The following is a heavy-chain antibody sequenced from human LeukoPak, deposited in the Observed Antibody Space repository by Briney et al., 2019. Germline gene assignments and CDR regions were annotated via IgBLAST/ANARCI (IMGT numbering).Heavy chain of an antibody. J-gene: IGHJ4*02. V-gene: IGHV1-24*01. CDR1: GYTLTELS. CDR3: ATGLKYQLLSLDY. CDR2: FDPEDGET. Sequence: ASVKVSCKVSGYTLTELSMHWVRQAPGEGSERMGGFDPEDGETIYAQKFQGRVTMTEDTSTDTAYMELSSLRSEDTAVYYCATGLKYQLLSLDYWGQGTLVTVSS. D-gene: IGHD2-2*01.